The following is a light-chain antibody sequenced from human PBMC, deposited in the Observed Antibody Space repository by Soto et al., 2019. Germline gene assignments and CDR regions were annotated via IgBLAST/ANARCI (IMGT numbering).Light chain of an antibody. V-gene: IGLV2-14*01. Sequence: QSALTQPASVSGSPGQSIPISCTGTSSDVGGYNYVSWYQQHPGKAPKLMIYEVSNRPSGVSNRFSGSKSGNTASLTISGLQAEDEADYYCSSYTSRSTLDYVFGSGTKLTVL. CDR1: SSDVGGYNY. CDR3: SSYTSRSTLDYV. J-gene: IGLJ1*01. CDR2: EVS.